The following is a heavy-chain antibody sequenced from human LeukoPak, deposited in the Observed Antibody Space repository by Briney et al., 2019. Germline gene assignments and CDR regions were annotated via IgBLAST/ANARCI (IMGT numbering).Heavy chain of an antibody. CDR3: ARACSSTSCPSVVFYYYGMDV. CDR2: ISSSSTI. V-gene: IGHV3-48*02. CDR1: GFTFSSYS. J-gene: IGHJ6*02. Sequence: GGSLRLSCAASGFTFSSYSMNWVRQAPGKGLEWVSYISSSSTIYYADSVKGRFTISRDNAKNSLYLQMNSLRDEDTAVYYCARACSSTSCPSVVFYYYGMDVWGQGTTVTVSS. D-gene: IGHD2-2*01.